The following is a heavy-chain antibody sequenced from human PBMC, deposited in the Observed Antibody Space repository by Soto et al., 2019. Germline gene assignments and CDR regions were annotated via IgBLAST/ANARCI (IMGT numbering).Heavy chain of an antibody. V-gene: IGHV5-51*01. D-gene: IGHD3-22*01. J-gene: IGHJ6*02. CDR2: IYPGDSDT. Sequence: GESLKTSCKGSVYSLTSYCNGWVRQMPGKGLEWMWIIYPGDSDTRYSPSFQGQVTISADKSISTAYRQWSSLKASDTAMYYCAMFNYYDSSGYYYRDYGMDVWGQGTTVTVSS. CDR1: VYSLTSYC. CDR3: AMFNYYDSSGYYYRDYGMDV.